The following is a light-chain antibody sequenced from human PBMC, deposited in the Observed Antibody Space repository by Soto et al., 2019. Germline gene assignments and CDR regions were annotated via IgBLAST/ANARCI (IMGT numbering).Light chain of an antibody. CDR2: EVT. CDR3: SSYAGSNNPWV. Sequence: QSVLTQAPSASGSPGQSVTISCTGTSSDVGAYNYVCWYQQHPGKAPKLIISEVTKRPSGVPDRFSGSKSGNTASLTVTGLQAEDEADYYCSSYAGSNNPWVFGGGTKVTVL. CDR1: SSDVGAYNY. J-gene: IGLJ3*02. V-gene: IGLV2-8*01.